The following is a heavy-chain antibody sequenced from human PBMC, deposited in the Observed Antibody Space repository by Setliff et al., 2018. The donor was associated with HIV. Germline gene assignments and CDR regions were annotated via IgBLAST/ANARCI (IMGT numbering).Heavy chain of an antibody. CDR1: GYSISSGYY. V-gene: IGHV4-38-2*02. J-gene: IGHJ6*03. CDR2: MSHNGKT. CDR3: ARELSHIVGAPRYMDV. Sequence: PSETLSLTCAVSGYSISSGYYWGWIRQPPGKGLEWIASMSHNGKTYYNPSLKSRVTISVDKSKNQISLKMNSVTAADTAVYHCARELSHIVGAPRYMDVWGKGTTVTVSS. D-gene: IGHD1-26*01.